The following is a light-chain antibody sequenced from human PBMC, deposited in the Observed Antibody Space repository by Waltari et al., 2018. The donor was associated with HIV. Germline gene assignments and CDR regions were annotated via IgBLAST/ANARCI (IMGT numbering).Light chain of an antibody. Sequence: QSVLTQPPSASGTPGQRVTISCSGGSSNIGSNYVFWYQLLPGTAPKLLVYRNDQRPSGVPDRLSGSKSGTSASLASSGLRSEDEADYYCAAWDDSLSGYVFGTGTKVTVL. CDR1: SSNIGSNY. CDR3: AAWDDSLSGYV. J-gene: IGLJ1*01. V-gene: IGLV1-47*01. CDR2: RND.